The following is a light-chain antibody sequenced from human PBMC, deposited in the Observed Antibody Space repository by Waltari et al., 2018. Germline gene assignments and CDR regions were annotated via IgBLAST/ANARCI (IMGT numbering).Light chain of an antibody. J-gene: IGKJ1*01. Sequence: VVMTQSPLSLSVTLGQPASISCRSSQILVESDGNTYLNWFQQRPGQSPRRLIYKVSNRDSGVPDRLSGSGSGTEFTLKINRVEAEDVGVYYCLQATPWPWTFGQGTKVEIQ. CDR2: KVS. CDR3: LQATPWPWT. V-gene: IGKV2-30*01. CDR1: QILVESDGNTY.